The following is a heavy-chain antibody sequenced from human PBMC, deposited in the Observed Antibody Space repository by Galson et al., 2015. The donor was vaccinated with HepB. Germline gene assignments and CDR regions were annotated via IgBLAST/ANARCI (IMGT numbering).Heavy chain of an antibody. Sequence: SVKVSCKASGYMFNTYHMHWVRQAPGQGLEWMGIINPTSGSISYAQKFQGRVTMTRDTSTSTVYMELSTLRSEDTVMYYCARDSAIIMPGGITIEYLQHWGQGTLVTVSS. V-gene: IGHV1-46*02. CDR1: GYMFNTYH. J-gene: IGHJ1*01. CDR3: ARDSAIIMPGGITIEYLQH. CDR2: INPTSGSI. D-gene: IGHD3-16*01.